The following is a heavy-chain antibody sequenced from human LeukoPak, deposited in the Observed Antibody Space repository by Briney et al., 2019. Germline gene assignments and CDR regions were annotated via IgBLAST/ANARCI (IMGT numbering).Heavy chain of an antibody. V-gene: IGHV4-34*01. Sequence: PSETLSLTCAVYGGSFSGYYWSWIRQPPGKGLEWIGSIYYSGSTYYNPSLKSRVTISVDTPKNQFSLKLSSVTAADTAVYYCARETEMATPSAFDIWGQGTMVTVSS. D-gene: IGHD5-24*01. CDR3: ARETEMATPSAFDI. CDR2: IYYSGST. J-gene: IGHJ3*02. CDR1: GGSFSGYY.